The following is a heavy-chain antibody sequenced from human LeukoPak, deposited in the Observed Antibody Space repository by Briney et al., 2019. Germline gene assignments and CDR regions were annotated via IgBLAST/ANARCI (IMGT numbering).Heavy chain of an antibody. V-gene: IGHV4-59*08. CDR1: GGSISSYY. CDR3: ARAPDYFYYYYMDV. Sequence: SETLSLTCTVSGGSISSYYWSWIRQPPGKGLEWIGYIYYSGRTNYNPSLKSRVSMSVDTSKNQFSLKLSSVTAADTAVYYCARAPDYFYYYYMDVWGKGTTVTISS. J-gene: IGHJ6*03. CDR2: IYYSGRT.